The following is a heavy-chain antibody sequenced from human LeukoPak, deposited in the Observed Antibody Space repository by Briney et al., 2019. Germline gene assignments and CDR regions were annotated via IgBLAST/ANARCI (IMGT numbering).Heavy chain of an antibody. CDR2: ISYGGSNK. V-gene: IGHV3-30*18. D-gene: IGHD3-10*01. CDR3: AKSLLWFGEAPDY. CDR1: GFTFSSYG. J-gene: IGHJ4*02. Sequence: PGGSLRLSCAASGFTFSSYGMHWVRQAPGKGLEWVAVISYGGSNKYYADSVKGRFTISRDNSKNTLYLQMNSLRAEDTAVYYCAKSLLWFGEAPDYWGQGTLVTVSS.